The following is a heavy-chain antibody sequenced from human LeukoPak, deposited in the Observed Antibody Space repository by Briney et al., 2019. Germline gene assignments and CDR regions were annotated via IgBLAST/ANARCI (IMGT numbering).Heavy chain of an antibody. CDR1: GFTFSSYE. CDR2: ITTSGRTI. CDR3: ARGEDYGTNSFDY. D-gene: IGHD4-17*01. V-gene: IGHV3-48*03. Sequence: GGSLRLSCAASGFTFSSYEMNWVRQAPGKGLEWVSYITTSGRTIYYADSVKGRFTISRDNAKNSLYLQLNSLRAEDTAVYYCARGEDYGTNSFDYWGQGTLVTVSS. J-gene: IGHJ4*02.